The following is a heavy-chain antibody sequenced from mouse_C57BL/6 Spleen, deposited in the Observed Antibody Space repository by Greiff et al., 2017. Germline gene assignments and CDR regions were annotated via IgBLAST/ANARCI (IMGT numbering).Heavy chain of an antibody. CDR2: IYWDDDK. Sequence: QVTLKECGPGILQSSQTLSLTCSFSGFSLSTSGMGVSWIRQPSGMGLEWLAHIYWDDDKRYNPSLKSRLTISKDTSRNQVFLKITSVDTADTATYYCARVYYYGSSYDWYFDVWGTGTTVTVSS. J-gene: IGHJ1*03. V-gene: IGHV8-12*01. CDR1: GFSLSTSGMG. CDR3: ARVYYYGSSYDWYFDV. D-gene: IGHD1-1*01.